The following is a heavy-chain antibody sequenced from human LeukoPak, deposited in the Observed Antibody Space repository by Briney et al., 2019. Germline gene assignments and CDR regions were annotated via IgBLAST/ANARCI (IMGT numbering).Heavy chain of an antibody. CDR2: IIPIFGTA. J-gene: IGHJ3*02. D-gene: IGHD3-22*01. CDR1: GGTFSSYA. CDR3: ARTYDSSGYYEGGAFDI. Sequence: SVKVSCKASGGTFSSYAISWVRQAPGQGLEWMGRIIPIFGTANYAQKFQGRVTITTGESTSTAYMELSSLRSEDTAVYYCARTYDSSGYYEGGAFDIWGQGTMVTVSS. V-gene: IGHV1-69*05.